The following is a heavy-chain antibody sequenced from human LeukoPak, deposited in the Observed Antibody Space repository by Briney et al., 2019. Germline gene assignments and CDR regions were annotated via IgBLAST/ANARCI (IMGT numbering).Heavy chain of an antibody. V-gene: IGHV4-59*12. Sequence: SETLSLTCTVSGGPISSYYWSWIRQPPGKGLEWIGYIYYSGSTNYNPSLKSRVTISLDTSKNQFSLKVSSVTAADTAVYYCARVKRKYQLLKPLHETPSHYFDYWGQGTLVTVSS. D-gene: IGHD2-2*01. CDR2: IYYSGST. CDR3: ARVKRKYQLLKPLHETPSHYFDY. CDR1: GGPISSYY. J-gene: IGHJ4*02.